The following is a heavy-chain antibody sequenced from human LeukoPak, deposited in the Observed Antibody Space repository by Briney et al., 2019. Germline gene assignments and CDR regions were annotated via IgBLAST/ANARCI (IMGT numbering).Heavy chain of an antibody. D-gene: IGHD2-2*01. CDR2: ISGSGGST. CDR3: AKGVIVVVPAAAVFDY. Sequence: PGGSLRLSXAASGFTFSSYAMSWVRQAPGKGLEWVSAISGSGGSTYYADSVEGRFTISRDNSKNTLYLQMNSLRAEDTAVYYCAKGVIVVVPAAAVFDYWGQGTLVTVSS. V-gene: IGHV3-23*01. J-gene: IGHJ4*02. CDR1: GFTFSSYA.